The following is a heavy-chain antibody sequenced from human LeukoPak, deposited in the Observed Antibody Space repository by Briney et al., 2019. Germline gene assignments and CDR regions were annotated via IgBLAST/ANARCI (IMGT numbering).Heavy chain of an antibody. D-gene: IGHD3-3*01. V-gene: IGHV3-9*01. CDR2: ISWNSGSI. Sequence: TGRSLRLSCAASGFTFDDYAMHWVRQAPGKGLEWVSGISWNSGSIGYADSVKGRFTISRDNSKNTLYLQMNSLRAEDTAVYYCAKDSFLEWSSYYYYYMDVWGKGTTVTVSS. J-gene: IGHJ6*03. CDR1: GFTFDDYA. CDR3: AKDSFLEWSSYYYYYMDV.